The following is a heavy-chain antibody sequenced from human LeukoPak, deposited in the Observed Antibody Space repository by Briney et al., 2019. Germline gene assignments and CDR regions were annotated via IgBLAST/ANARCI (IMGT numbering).Heavy chain of an antibody. CDR1: GGSFSGCY. D-gene: IGHD2-15*01. CDR3: AREWVYCSGGSCYPNWFDP. CDR2: INHSGST. Sequence: SETLSLTCAVYGGSFSGCYWSWIRQPPGKGLEWIGEINHSGSTNYNPSLKSRVTMSVDTSKNQFSLKLSSVTAADTAVYYCAREWVYCSGGSCYPNWFDPWGQGTLVTVSS. V-gene: IGHV4-34*01. J-gene: IGHJ5*02.